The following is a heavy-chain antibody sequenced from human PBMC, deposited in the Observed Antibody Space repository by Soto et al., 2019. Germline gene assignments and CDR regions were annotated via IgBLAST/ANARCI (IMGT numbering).Heavy chain of an antibody. CDR2: IGGGDDI. J-gene: IGHJ3*01. V-gene: IGHV3-23*01. CDR3: AKDSISYNGIYDAFDV. Sequence: PGGSLRLSCEASGFTFSNYAMAGVRQTPGEGPEWVSTIGGGDDIFYAESVKGRFIISRDDSRSTMYLQMDNLRVEDTAIYFCAKDSISYNGIYDAFDVWGQGTVVTVSS. D-gene: IGHD3-3*02. CDR1: GFTFSNYA.